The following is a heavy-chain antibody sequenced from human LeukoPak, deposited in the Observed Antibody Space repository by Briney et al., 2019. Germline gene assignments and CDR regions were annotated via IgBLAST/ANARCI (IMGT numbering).Heavy chain of an antibody. CDR2: IYWDDDK. D-gene: IGHD2-15*01. Sequence: SDPTLVKPTQTLTLTCTFSGFSLSTSGVGVGWIRQPPGKALERLALIYWDDDKRYSPSLKSRLTITKDTSKNQVVLTMTNMDPVDTATYYCAPQDHAGSWFDPWGQGTLVTVSS. V-gene: IGHV2-5*02. CDR1: GFSLSTSGVG. J-gene: IGHJ5*02. CDR3: APQDHAGSWFDP.